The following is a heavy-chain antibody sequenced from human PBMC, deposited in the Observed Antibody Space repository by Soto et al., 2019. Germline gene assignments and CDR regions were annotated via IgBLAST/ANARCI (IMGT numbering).Heavy chain of an antibody. CDR2: IYYSGNN. Sequence: SGTLSLTGTISGGSISSRDYYWSWIRQHPVKGLDWIGYIYYSGNNNYNTSLKSRVTISVDTYKNQFSLKLSSVTAADTAVYYCVSSPENHYGSASYFFHXWGQGTLFTVSX. D-gene: IGHD3-10*01. CDR3: VSSPENHYGSASYFFHX. CDR1: GGSISSRDYY. J-gene: IGHJ4*02. V-gene: IGHV4-31*03.